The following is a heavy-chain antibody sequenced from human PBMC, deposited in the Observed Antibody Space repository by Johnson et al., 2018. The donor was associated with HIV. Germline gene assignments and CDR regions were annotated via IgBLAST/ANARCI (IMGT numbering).Heavy chain of an antibody. Sequence: QVQLVESGGGVVQPGRSLRLSCAASGFTFSSYGMHWVRQAPGKGLEWVAVISYDGSNKYYADSVKGRFTISRDNSKNTLYLQMNSLKTEDTAVYYCTTGGVSYYDADAFDIWGQGTMVTVSS. J-gene: IGHJ3*02. D-gene: IGHD1-26*01. CDR1: GFTFSSYG. CDR3: TTGGVSYYDADAFDI. CDR2: ISYDGSNK. V-gene: IGHV3-30*03.